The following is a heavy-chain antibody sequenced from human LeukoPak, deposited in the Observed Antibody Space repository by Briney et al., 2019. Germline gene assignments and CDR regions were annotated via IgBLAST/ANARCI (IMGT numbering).Heavy chain of an antibody. D-gene: IGHD5-18*01. V-gene: IGHV4-34*01. Sequence: SETLSLTRAVYGGSFSGYYWSWIRQPPGKGLEWIGEINHSGSTNYNPSLKSRVTISVDTSKNQFSLKLSSVTAADTAVYYCARYSYAIDYWGQGTLVTVSS. J-gene: IGHJ4*02. CDR3: ARYSYAIDY. CDR1: GGSFSGYY. CDR2: INHSGST.